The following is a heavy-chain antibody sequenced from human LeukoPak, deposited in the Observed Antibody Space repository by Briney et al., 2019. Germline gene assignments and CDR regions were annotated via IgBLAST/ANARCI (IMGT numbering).Heavy chain of an antibody. CDR1: GYTFTGYY. Sequence: GASVKVSCKASGYTFTGYYMHWVRQAPGQGLEWMGWINPNSGGTNYAQKFQGWVTMTRDTSISTAYMELSRLRSDDTAVYYCARENSGYDSAFDYWGQGTLVTVSS. D-gene: IGHD5-12*01. J-gene: IGHJ4*02. V-gene: IGHV1-2*04. CDR2: INPNSGGT. CDR3: ARENSGYDSAFDY.